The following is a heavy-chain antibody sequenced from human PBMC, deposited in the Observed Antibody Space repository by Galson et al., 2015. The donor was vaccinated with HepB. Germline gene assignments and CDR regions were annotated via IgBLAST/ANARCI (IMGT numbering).Heavy chain of an antibody. V-gene: IGHV1-24*01. J-gene: IGHJ4*02. CDR2: FDPEYAET. Sequence: SVKVSCKVSGNTLTELSIQWVRQAPGKGLEWMGGFDPEYAETVYAQKFQGRVTMTEDTSTDTAYMELSSLRSADTAVYYCATDRIRSGSVLLRYWGQGTLVTVS. CDR3: ATDRIRSGSVLLRY. CDR1: GNTLTELS. D-gene: IGHD3-10*01.